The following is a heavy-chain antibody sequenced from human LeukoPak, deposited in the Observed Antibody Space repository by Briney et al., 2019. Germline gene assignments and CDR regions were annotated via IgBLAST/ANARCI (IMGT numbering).Heavy chain of an antibody. CDR1: GFTFSSYA. Sequence: SGGPPRLSCAASGFTFSSYAMSWVRQAPGKGPEWVSAISGSGGSTYYADSVKGRFTISRDNSKNTLYLQMNSLRAEDTAVYYCAKDVEPPSYWGQGTLVTVSS. CDR3: AKDVEPPSY. V-gene: IGHV3-23*01. CDR2: ISGSGGST. D-gene: IGHD1-14*01. J-gene: IGHJ4*02.